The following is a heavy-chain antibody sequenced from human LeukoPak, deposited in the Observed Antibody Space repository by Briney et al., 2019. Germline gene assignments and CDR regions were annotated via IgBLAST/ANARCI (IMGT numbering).Heavy chain of an antibody. CDR2: ISSSSSYI. Sequence: GSLRLSCAASGFTFSSYSMNWVRQAPGKGLEWVSSISSSSSYIYYADSVKGRFTISRDNAKNSLYLQMNSLRAEDTAVYYCARDGGRYDYVWGSPAPFDYWGQGTLVTVSS. J-gene: IGHJ4*02. D-gene: IGHD3-16*01. CDR3: ARDGGRYDYVWGSPAPFDY. V-gene: IGHV3-21*01. CDR1: GFTFSSYS.